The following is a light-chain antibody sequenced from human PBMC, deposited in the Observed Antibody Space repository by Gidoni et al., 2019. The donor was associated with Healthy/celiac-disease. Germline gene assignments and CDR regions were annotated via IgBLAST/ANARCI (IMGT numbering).Light chain of an antibody. V-gene: IGKV3-15*01. CDR1: QSVSSN. CDR3: QQYNNWPLT. CDR2: GAS. Sequence: IVMTQSPATLSLSPGESATLSCRPSQSVSSNLAWYQQKPGQAPRLLIYGASTRATGIPARFSGSGSGTEFTLTISSLQSEDFAVYYCQQYNNWPLTFGPGTKVDIK. J-gene: IGKJ3*01.